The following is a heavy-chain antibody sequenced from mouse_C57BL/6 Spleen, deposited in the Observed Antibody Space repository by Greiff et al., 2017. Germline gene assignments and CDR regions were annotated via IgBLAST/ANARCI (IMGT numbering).Heavy chain of an antibody. Sequence: VQLQESGAELARPGASVKLSCKASGYTFTSSGISWVKQRTGQGLEWIGEIYPRSGNTYYNEKFKGKATLTADKSSSTAYMELRSLTSEDSAVYFCARRDSSPFAYWGQGTLVTVSA. CDR3: ARRDSSPFAY. J-gene: IGHJ3*01. CDR1: GYTFTSSG. D-gene: IGHD1-1*01. V-gene: IGHV1-81*01. CDR2: IYPRSGNT.